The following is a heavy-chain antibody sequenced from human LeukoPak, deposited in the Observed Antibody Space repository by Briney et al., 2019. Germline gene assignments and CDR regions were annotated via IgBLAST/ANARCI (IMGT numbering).Heavy chain of an antibody. Sequence: SETLSLTCAVYGGSFSGYYWSWIRQPPGKGLEWIGEISHSGSTNYNPSLKSRVNISVDTSKNQFSLKLSSVTAADTAVYYCATPSGPYGLGFDYWGQGTLVTVSS. J-gene: IGHJ4*02. CDR3: ATPSGPYGLGFDY. CDR2: ISHSGST. V-gene: IGHV4-34*01. D-gene: IGHD3-10*01. CDR1: GGSFSGYY.